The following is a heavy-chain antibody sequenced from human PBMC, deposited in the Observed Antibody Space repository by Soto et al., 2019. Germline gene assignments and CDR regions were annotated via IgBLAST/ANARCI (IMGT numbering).Heavy chain of an antibody. CDR2: IYHSGST. CDR3: ARLPAP. D-gene: IGHD2-2*01. CDR1: GGSISSGGYS. Sequence: QLQLQESGSGLVKPSQTLSLTCAVSGGSISSGGYSWSWIRQPPGKGLEWIGYIYHSGSTYYHPSPTRRAPISVDRSKTHFSLKLCSVTAAHTPVSYCARLPAPWSQGTLVTLSS. V-gene: IGHV4-30-2*01. J-gene: IGHJ5*02.